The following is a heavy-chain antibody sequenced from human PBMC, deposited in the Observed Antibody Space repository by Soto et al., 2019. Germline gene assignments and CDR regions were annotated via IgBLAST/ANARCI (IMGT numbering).Heavy chain of an antibody. J-gene: IGHJ5*02. V-gene: IGHV4-34*01. CDR1: GGSFSGYY. D-gene: IGHD2-21*02. Sequence: LTCAVYGGSFSGYYWSWIRQPPGKGLEWIGEINHSGSTNYNPSLKSRVTISVDTSKNQFSLKLSSVTAADTAVYYCARGPTPYCGGDCYEWWFDPWGQGTLVTVSS. CDR2: INHSGST. CDR3: ARGPTPYCGGDCYEWWFDP.